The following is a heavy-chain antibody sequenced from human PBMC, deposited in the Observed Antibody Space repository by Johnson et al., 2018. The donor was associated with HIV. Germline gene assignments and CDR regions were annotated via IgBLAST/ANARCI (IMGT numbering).Heavy chain of an antibody. V-gene: IGHV3-11*04. CDR1: GFTFSDYY. J-gene: IGHJ3*02. CDR3: ASGYYYGSGTYHGAFDI. D-gene: IGHD3-10*01. Sequence: QEQLVESGGGLVKPGGSLRLSCAASGFTFSDYYMSWIRQAPGTGLEWVSYISSNGSTIFYADSVKGRFTISRDNAKNSLYLQMHSLRAEDTAVYYCASGYYYGSGTYHGAFDIWGQGTMVTVSS. CDR2: ISSNGSTI.